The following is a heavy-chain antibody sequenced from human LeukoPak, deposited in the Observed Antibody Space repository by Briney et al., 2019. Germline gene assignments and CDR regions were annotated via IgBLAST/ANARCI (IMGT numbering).Heavy chain of an antibody. V-gene: IGHV3-7*01. CDR2: IKQGGSEK. Sequence: GGSLRLSCTASGFTFSTYWMTWVRQAPGKGLEWVANIKQGGSEKYYVDSVRGRFTISRDDAKNSLYLQMNSLRAEDTAVYYCAREPSPYTTGWYWGIWGQGTMVTVSS. CDR3: AREPSPYTTGWYWGI. J-gene: IGHJ3*02. CDR1: GFTFSTYW. D-gene: IGHD6-19*01.